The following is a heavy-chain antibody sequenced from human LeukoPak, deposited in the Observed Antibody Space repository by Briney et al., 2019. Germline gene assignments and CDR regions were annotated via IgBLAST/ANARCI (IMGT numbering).Heavy chain of an antibody. CDR2: IYYSGRP. J-gene: IGHJ3*01. Sequence: SSETLSFTCTVSGASTSSASYFWGWIRQPPGKGLEWIGTIYYSGRPYFNPSLNSRVTISVDASKNQFSLKLNSVTAADTAVYYCAVAGARYSDTGGLYAFDFWGRGTMVTVSS. D-gene: IGHD2-8*02. CDR3: AVAGARYSDTGGLYAFDF. V-gene: IGHV4-39*01. CDR1: GASTSSASYF.